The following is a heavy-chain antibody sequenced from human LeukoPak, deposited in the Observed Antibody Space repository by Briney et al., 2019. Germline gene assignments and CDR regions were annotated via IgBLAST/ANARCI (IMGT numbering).Heavy chain of an antibody. CDR3: ARVTEQRVSRYFYYYMDV. V-gene: IGHV4-59*01. CDR1: GGSMSGYY. CDR2: IFYSGGT. Sequence: SETLSLTCSVSGGSMSGYYWNWIRQPPGKGLEWTGSIFYSGGTNYHPSLKSRVTISVDTSKNQFSLTLSSVSAADTAVYYCARVTEQRVSRYFYYYMDVWAKGTTVTVSS. J-gene: IGHJ6*03. D-gene: IGHD6-6*01.